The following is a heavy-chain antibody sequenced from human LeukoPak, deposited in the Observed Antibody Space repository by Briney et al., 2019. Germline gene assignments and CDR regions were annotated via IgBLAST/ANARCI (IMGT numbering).Heavy chain of an antibody. CDR1: GGSISSYY. Sequence: SETLSLTCTVSGGSISSYYWSWIRQPAGKGLEWIGRIYTSGSTNYNPSLKSRVTISVDKSKNQFSLKLSSVTAADTAVYYCARDLVVVAATTGNNWFDPWGQATLVTVSS. CDR3: ARDLVVVAATTGNNWFDP. V-gene: IGHV4-4*07. D-gene: IGHD2-15*01. J-gene: IGHJ5*02. CDR2: IYTSGST.